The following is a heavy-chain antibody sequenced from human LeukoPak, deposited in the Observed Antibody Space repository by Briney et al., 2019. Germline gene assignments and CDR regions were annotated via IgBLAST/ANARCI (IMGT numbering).Heavy chain of an antibody. Sequence: ASVKVSCKASGYTFTSYGISWVRQAPGQGLEWMGWISAYNGNTNYAQKLQGRVTMTTDTSTSTAYMELRSLRSDDTAVYYCARVVLWLGELFVRIDYWGQGTLVTVSS. D-gene: IGHD3-10*01. CDR1: GYTFTSYG. CDR3: ARVVLWLGELFVRIDY. J-gene: IGHJ4*02. CDR2: ISAYNGNT. V-gene: IGHV1-18*01.